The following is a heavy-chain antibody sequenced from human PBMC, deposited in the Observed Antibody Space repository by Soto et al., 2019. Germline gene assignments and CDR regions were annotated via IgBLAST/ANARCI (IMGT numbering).Heavy chain of an antibody. V-gene: IGHV1-3*01. CDR2: HRGYNGQT. Sequence: SVKVYFKASENPFSPELLHFVRQVHGQGLEWMGWHRGYNGQTEYSQKFQGRVTITRDTSAKTAYLELRSLTSEDTAFYYCAGPPDRAGLGTWGQGTMVTVSS. CDR1: ENPFSPEL. CDR3: AGPPDRAGLGT. J-gene: IGHJ5*02.